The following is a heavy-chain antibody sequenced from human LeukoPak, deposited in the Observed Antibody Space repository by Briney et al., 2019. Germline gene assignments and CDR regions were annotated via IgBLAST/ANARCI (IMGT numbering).Heavy chain of an antibody. J-gene: IGHJ4*02. Sequence: SETLSLTCTVSGGSISSYYWSWIRQPAGKGLEWIGRLYTSGTNYNPSLKSRIIMSLDTSKNQFFLKVSSVTAADSAVYYCARDSSTVTTRHFDYWGQGTLVTVSS. CDR1: GGSISSYY. CDR2: LYTSGT. V-gene: IGHV4-4*07. CDR3: ARDSSTVTTRHFDY. D-gene: IGHD4-17*01.